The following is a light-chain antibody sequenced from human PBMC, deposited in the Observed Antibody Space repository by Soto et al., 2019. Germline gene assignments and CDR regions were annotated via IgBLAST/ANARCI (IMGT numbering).Light chain of an antibody. V-gene: IGKV1-39*01. CDR1: QSISSY. J-gene: IGKJ4*01. CDR3: QQSYGLPLT. Sequence: DIQMTQSPSSLSASVGDRVTITCRASQSISSYLNWYQQKPGKAPKVLINAASSLQSGVPSRFSGSGAGTDFTRTISRLQPEDFATYYCQQSYGLPLTFGGGTKVEIK. CDR2: AAS.